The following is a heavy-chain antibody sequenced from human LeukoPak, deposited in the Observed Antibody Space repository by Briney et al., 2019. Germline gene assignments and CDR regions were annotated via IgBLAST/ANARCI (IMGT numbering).Heavy chain of an antibody. Sequence: SETLSLTCAVYGGSFSDYYWSWIRQPPGKGLEWIGEINHSGSTNYNPSLKSRVTISVDTSKNQFSLKLRSVTAADTAVYYCAGSIAARLDYWGQGTLVTVSS. D-gene: IGHD6-6*01. V-gene: IGHV4-34*01. J-gene: IGHJ4*02. CDR3: AGSIAARLDY. CDR1: GGSFSDYY. CDR2: INHSGST.